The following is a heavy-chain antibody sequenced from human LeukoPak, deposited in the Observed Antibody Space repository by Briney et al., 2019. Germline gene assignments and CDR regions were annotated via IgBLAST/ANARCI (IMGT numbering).Heavy chain of an antibody. CDR2: ITGNGDIP. CDR1: GFTFSYYI. D-gene: IGHD5-24*01. CDR3: ARRDDNSAYDY. V-gene: IGHV3-64D*09. J-gene: IGHJ4*02. Sequence: GGSLRLSCSASGFTFSYYIMHWVRQAPRKGLETVSAITGNGDIPYYGDSVKGRFTISRDNSKNTLYLQMSSLRTEDTAMYYCARRDDNSAYDYWGQGTLVTVSS.